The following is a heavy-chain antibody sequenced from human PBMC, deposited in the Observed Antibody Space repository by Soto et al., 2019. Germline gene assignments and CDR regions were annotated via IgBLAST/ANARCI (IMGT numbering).Heavy chain of an antibody. Sequence: QVQLVQSGAEVKKPGASVKVSCKASGYTFTSYGISWVRQAPGQGLEWMGWISAYKGNTNYAQKPQGRVTMTTDTATSTAYKELRSLRYDDTAVYYCARRGSGSGSYYDDYWGQGTLVTVSS. J-gene: IGHJ4*02. V-gene: IGHV1-18*01. CDR2: ISAYKGNT. D-gene: IGHD3-10*01. CDR1: GYTFTSYG. CDR3: ARRGSGSGSYYDDY.